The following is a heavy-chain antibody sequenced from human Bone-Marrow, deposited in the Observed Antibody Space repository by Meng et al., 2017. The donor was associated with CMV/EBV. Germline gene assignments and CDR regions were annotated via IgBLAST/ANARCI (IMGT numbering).Heavy chain of an antibody. CDR1: GFPFSSYW. V-gene: IGHV3-7*01. CDR3: ARDRGYCSGGSCYSVFDY. Sequence: GESLKTSFVVSGFPFSSYWMSWVRRAPEKGLEWVANINQDGSEEYLVDSVNGRFTVSRDNTKNSLYLQMDSLRDDDTAVYFCARDRGYCSGGSCYSVFDYWGLGTLVTVSS. J-gene: IGHJ4*01. CDR2: INQDGSEE. D-gene: IGHD2-15*01.